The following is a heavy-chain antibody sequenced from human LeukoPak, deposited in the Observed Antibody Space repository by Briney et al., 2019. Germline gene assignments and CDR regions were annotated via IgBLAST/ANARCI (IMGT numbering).Heavy chain of an antibody. Sequence: PGGSPRLSCAASGFTFSSYGMHWVRQAPGKGLEWVAVISYDGSNKYYADSVKGRFTISRDNSKNTLYLQMNSLRAEDTAVYYCAKAECPMVRGVICAFDIWGQGTMVTVSS. CDR2: ISYDGSNK. V-gene: IGHV3-30*18. CDR3: AKAECPMVRGVICAFDI. D-gene: IGHD3-10*01. J-gene: IGHJ3*02. CDR1: GFTFSSYG.